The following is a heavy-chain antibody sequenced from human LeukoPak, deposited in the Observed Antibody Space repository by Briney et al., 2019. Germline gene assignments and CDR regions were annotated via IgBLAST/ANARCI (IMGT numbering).Heavy chain of an antibody. J-gene: IGHJ2*01. CDR1: GFTFSSYA. CDR3: ARGPLRGDYGGYVPRYWYFDL. D-gene: IGHD4-17*01. Sequence: GGSLRLSCAASGFTFSSYAMHWVRQAPGKGLEYVSAISSNGGSTYYANSVKGRFTISRDNSKNTLYLQMGSLRAEDMAVYYCARGPLRGDYGGYVPRYWYFDLWGRGTLVTVSS. CDR2: ISSNGGST. V-gene: IGHV3-64*01.